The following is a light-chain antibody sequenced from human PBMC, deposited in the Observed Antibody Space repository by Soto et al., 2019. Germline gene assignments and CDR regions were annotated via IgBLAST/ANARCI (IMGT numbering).Light chain of an antibody. V-gene: IGKV3-20*01. J-gene: IGKJ4*01. CDR3: QHYSTSLLT. CDR1: QIISNSH. Sequence: EIVLTQSPGTLSLSPGERATLSCRASQIISNSHLAWYQQKPGQAPRLLIYDASSRATGIPDRFSGSGSGTDFTLTISRLEPEDFAVYYCQHYSTSLLTFGGGTKVEIK. CDR2: DAS.